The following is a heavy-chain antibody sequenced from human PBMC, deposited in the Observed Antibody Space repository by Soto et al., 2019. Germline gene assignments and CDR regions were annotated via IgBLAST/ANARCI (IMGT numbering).Heavy chain of an antibody. V-gene: IGHV4-31*03. J-gene: IGHJ4*02. CDR2: IYHSGST. CDR3: ARRYYYDRSGYYYFDY. D-gene: IGHD3-22*01. Sequence: QVQLQESGPGLVKPSQTLSLTCTVSGGSISSGGYYWNWIRQHPGKGLEWIGYIYHSGSTYYNPSLKSRVTISMDTSKNQFSLELSSGTAADTAVYYCARRYYYDRSGYYYFDYWGQGTLLTVSS. CDR1: GGSISSGGYY.